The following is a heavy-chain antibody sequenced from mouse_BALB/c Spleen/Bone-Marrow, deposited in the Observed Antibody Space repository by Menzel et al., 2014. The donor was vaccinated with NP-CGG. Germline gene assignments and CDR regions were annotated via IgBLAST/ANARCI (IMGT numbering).Heavy chain of an antibody. CDR2: VNPNNGGT. CDR3: ARWDYGIGY. V-gene: IGHV1-26*01. CDR1: GYSFTGYY. J-gene: IGHJ2*01. Sequence: EVQLQQSGPDLVKPGASVNISCKASGYSFTGYYMHWVKQSHGKSLEWIGRVNPNNGGTSYNQKFKGKAILTVDKSSSTAYMELRSLTSEDSAVYYCARWDYGIGYWGQGTTLTVSS. D-gene: IGHD2-4*01.